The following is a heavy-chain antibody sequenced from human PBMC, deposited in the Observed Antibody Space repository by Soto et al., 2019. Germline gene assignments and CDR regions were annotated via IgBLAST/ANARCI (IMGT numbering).Heavy chain of an antibody. CDR2: ITGSGGAM. CDR1: GFDFSGSE. J-gene: IGHJ4*02. V-gene: IGHV3-48*03. D-gene: IGHD2-21*01. CDR3: AKVAPFILGSPF. Sequence: PGGSLRLSCTASGFDFSGSEMNWFRQAPGKGLEWVAYITGSGGAMFHADSVKGRFSISRDNAKNSLFLEMNNLTADDASVYYCAKVAPFILGSPFWGQGTLVTVSS.